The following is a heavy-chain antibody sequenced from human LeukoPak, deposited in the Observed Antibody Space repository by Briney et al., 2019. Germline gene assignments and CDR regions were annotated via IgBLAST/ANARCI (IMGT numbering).Heavy chain of an antibody. J-gene: IGHJ3*02. CDR3: ARGGPAGDFIVVAPTNNAFDI. V-gene: IGHV1-46*01. D-gene: IGHD2-2*01. Sequence: ASVTVSCTASGHTFSNYYMHWVRQVPGQGLEWMGIINPSGGSTSYAQKFQGRVTMTRDTATRTVYMELSSLRSEDTAVYYCARGGPAGDFIVVAPTNNAFDIWGQGTMVTVSS. CDR1: GHTFSNYY. CDR2: INPSGGST.